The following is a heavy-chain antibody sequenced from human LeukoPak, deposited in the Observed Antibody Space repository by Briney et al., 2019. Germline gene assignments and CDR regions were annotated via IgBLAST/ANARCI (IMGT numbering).Heavy chain of an antibody. J-gene: IGHJ6*03. D-gene: IGHD1-26*01. CDR3: ARRKWELLQSHRYYYYMDV. Sequence: PSENLSLTCTVSVGSISSYYWSWIRQPPGKGLEWIGYIYTSGGTNYNPSLKSRVTISVDTSKNQFSLKLSSVTAADTAVYYCARRKWELLQSHRYYYYMDVWGNGTTVTVSS. V-gene: IGHV4-4*09. CDR2: IYTSGGT. CDR1: VGSISSYY.